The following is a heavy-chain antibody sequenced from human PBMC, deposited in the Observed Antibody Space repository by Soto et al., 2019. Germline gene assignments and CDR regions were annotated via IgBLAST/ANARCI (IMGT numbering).Heavy chain of an antibody. CDR2: IYYSGST. J-gene: IGHJ5*02. D-gene: IGHD1-1*01. V-gene: IGHV4-59*08. Sequence: SETLSLTCTVSGGSISSYCWSWIRQPPGKGLEWIGYIYYSGSTNYNPSLKSRVTISVDTSKNQFSLKLSSVTAADTAGYYCGKHQTPLQKMMGSAPWGKGTLVPVSP. CDR1: GGSISSYC. CDR3: GKHQTPLQKMMGSAP.